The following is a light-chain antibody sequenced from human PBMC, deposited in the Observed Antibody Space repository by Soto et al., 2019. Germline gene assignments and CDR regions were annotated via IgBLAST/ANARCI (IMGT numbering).Light chain of an antibody. V-gene: IGLV2-14*03. CDR3: SSYTTSNTVV. CDR1: NSDVGAFNY. CDR2: DVT. J-gene: IGLJ2*01. Sequence: QSALTQPASVSGSPGQSIAITCTGTNSDVGAFNYVSWYQQHPDKAPKLMIYDVTNRPSGVSNRFSGSKSVNTASLTISGLQAEDEADYYCSSYTTSNTVVFGGGTQLTVL.